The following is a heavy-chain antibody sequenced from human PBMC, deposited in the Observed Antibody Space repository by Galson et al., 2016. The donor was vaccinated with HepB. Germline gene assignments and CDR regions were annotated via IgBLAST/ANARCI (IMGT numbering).Heavy chain of an antibody. CDR3: ARSRFVGYPLYYFDY. J-gene: IGHJ4*02. Sequence: TLSLTCTVSSGSINSDGYYWTWLRQHSGKGLEWIGFSSNSGTTDYNPSLQSRVHISVDTSKNQFYLRLNSVTAADTAGYYCARSRFVGYPLYYFDYCGQGTQVSVSS. CDR1: SGSINSDGYY. D-gene: IGHD5-18*01. V-gene: IGHV4-31*03. CDR2: SSNSGTT.